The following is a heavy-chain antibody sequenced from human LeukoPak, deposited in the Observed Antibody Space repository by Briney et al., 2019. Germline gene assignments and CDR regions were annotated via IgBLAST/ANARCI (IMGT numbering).Heavy chain of an antibody. CDR1: GGTFSSYA. J-gene: IGHJ4*02. CDR3: ARDFSGGSGSYMSK. D-gene: IGHD3-10*01. V-gene: IGHV1-69*13. CDR2: IIPIFGTA. Sequence: ASVKVSCKAAGGTFSSYAISWVRQAPGQGLEWMGGIIPIFGTANYAQKFQGRVTITADESTSTAYMELSSLRSEDTAVYYCARDFSGGSGSYMSKWGQGTRVTVSS.